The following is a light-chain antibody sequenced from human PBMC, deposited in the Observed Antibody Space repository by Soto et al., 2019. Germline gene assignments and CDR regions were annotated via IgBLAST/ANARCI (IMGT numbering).Light chain of an antibody. CDR3: QQYITAPET. J-gene: IGKJ1*01. CDR1: QSVSSNY. CDR2: GAS. Sequence: EIVLTQSPGTLSLSPGERATLSCRASQSVSSNYLAWYQQKPGQAPRLLIYGASSRATGTPDWFSGSGSGTDFTLTISRLEPEDFAVYHCQQYITAPETFGQGTKVEIK. V-gene: IGKV3-20*01.